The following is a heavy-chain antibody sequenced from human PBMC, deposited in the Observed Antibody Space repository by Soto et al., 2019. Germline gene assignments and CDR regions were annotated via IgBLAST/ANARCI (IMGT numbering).Heavy chain of an antibody. CDR2: ISWNSGSI. CDR3: ATTLDYGGLVRFDY. Sequence: EVQLVESGGGLVQPGRSLRLSCAASGFTFDDYAMHWVRQAPGKGLEWVSGISWNSGSIGYADSVKGRFTISRDNAKNSLYLQMNSLRAEDTALYYCATTLDYGGLVRFDYWGQGTLVTVSS. V-gene: IGHV3-9*01. CDR1: GFTFDDYA. J-gene: IGHJ4*02. D-gene: IGHD4-17*01.